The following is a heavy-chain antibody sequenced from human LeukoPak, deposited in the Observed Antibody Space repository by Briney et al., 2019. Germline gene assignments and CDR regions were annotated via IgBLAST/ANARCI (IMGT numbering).Heavy chain of an antibody. D-gene: IGHD3-10*01. Sequence: ASVKVSCKASGYTFTSYAMHWVRQAPGQRLEWMGWINAGNGNTKYSQKFQGRVTITRDTSASTAYMELSSLRSEDTAVYYCASTYYYGSGSYSLYFDYWGQGTLVTVSS. J-gene: IGHJ4*02. CDR3: ASTYYYGSGSYSLYFDY. V-gene: IGHV1-3*01. CDR1: GYTFTSYA. CDR2: INAGNGNT.